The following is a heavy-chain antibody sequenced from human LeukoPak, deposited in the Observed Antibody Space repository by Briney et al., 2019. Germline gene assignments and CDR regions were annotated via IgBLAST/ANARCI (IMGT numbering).Heavy chain of an antibody. V-gene: IGHV1-24*01. CDR1: GYTLSEIS. CDR2: FDPEDGET. J-gene: IGHJ4*02. Sequence: GASVKVSCKVSGYTLSEISVHWVRQAPGKGLEWMGGFDPEDGETIFAQKFQGRVTVTEDTSTNTAYMDLSSLRSEDTAVYYCATALIGTGYYSYLDHWGQGTPVTVSS. CDR3: ATALIGTGYYSYLDH. D-gene: IGHD2/OR15-2a*01.